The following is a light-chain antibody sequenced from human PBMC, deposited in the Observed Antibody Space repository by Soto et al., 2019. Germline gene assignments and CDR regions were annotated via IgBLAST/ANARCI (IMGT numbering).Light chain of an antibody. Sequence: DIQMTQSPSTLSASVGDRVTITCRASQSISSWLAWYQENPGKAPKLLIYKASSLESGVPSRFSGCGSGTAFTLTIRSLQPDEFATYDGQQYKRYYTFGQGTKLEIK. CDR2: KAS. V-gene: IGKV1-5*03. J-gene: IGKJ2*01. CDR3: QQYKRYYT. CDR1: QSISSW.